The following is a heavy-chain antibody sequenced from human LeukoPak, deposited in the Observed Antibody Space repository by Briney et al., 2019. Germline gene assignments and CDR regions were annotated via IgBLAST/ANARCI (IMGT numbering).Heavy chain of an antibody. CDR1: GFTFSSFG. Sequence: GGSLRLSCAASGFTFSSFGMHWVRRAPGKGLEWVAVISFDGSYKSYAVSMKGRFTISRDNSKNTMYLHMNSLRLEDTAVYYCAKDYGGENLDYWGQGTLVTVSS. D-gene: IGHD4-23*01. J-gene: IGHJ4*02. CDR2: ISFDGSYK. V-gene: IGHV3-30*18. CDR3: AKDYGGENLDY.